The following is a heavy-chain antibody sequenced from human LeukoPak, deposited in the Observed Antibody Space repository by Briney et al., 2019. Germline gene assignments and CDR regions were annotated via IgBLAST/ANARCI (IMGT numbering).Heavy chain of an antibody. CDR2: INHSGST. CDR1: GGSFSAYY. D-gene: IGHD6-6*01. Sequence: SETLSLTCADYGGSFSAYYWSWIRPPPGKGLEWIGEINHSGSTNYNPSLKSRVTISVDTSKNQFSLKLSSVTAADTAVYYCARGIRYSSSSRWFDPWGQGTLVTVSS. V-gene: IGHV4-34*01. J-gene: IGHJ5*02. CDR3: ARGIRYSSSSRWFDP.